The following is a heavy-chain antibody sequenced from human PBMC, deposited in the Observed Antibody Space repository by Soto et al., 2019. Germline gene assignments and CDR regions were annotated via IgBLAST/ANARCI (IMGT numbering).Heavy chain of an antibody. CDR2: IHYRGST. CDR3: ARKDYSDYHGMDV. Sequence: QVQLQESGPGLVKPSQTLSLTCTVSGDSISNDDYYWNWIRQPPGKGLEWIGYIHYRGSTNYNPSRKSRLTMSVDMSKNQFSLNLSSVTAADTAVYYCARKDYSDYHGMDVWGPGITVTV. CDR1: GDSISNDDYY. V-gene: IGHV4-30-4*01. D-gene: IGHD4-4*01. J-gene: IGHJ6*02.